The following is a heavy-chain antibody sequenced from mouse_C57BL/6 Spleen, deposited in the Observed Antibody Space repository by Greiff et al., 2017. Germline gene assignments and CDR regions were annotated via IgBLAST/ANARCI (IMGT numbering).Heavy chain of an antibody. V-gene: IGHV1-80*01. CDR1: GYAFSSYW. D-gene: IGHD3-3*01. CDR2: IYPGDGDT. J-gene: IGHJ4*01. CDR3: ARSEGLYAMDY. Sequence: QVQLKESGAELVKPGASVKISCKASGYAFSSYWMNWVKQRPGKGLEWIGQIYPGDGDTNYNGKFKGKATLTADKSSSTAYMQLSSLTSEDSAVYFCARSEGLYAMDYWGQGTSVTVSS.